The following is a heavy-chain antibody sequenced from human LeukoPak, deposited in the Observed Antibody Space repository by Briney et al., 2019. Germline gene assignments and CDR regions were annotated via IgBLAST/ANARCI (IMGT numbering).Heavy chain of an antibody. Sequence: GGSLRLSCAASGFTFSSYGMSWVRQAPGKGLEWVSYISSSGSTIYYANSVKGRFTISRDNAKNSLYLQMNSLRAEDTAVYYCAELGITMIGGVWGKGTTVTISS. CDR3: AELGITMIGGV. D-gene: IGHD3-10*02. V-gene: IGHV3-48*04. J-gene: IGHJ6*04. CDR1: GFTFSSYG. CDR2: ISSSGSTI.